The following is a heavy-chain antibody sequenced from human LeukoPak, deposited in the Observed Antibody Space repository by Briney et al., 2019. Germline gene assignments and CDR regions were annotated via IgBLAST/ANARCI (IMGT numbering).Heavy chain of an antibody. V-gene: IGHV1-18*01. D-gene: IGHD3-10*01. CDR2: ISAYNGNT. J-gene: IGHJ5*02. Sequence: ASVKVSCRASGYTFTSYGISWVRQAPGQGLEWMGWISAYNGNTNYAQKLQGRVTMTTDTSTSTAYMELRSLRSDDTAVYYCARDRLSVVRGGISNQNWFDPWGQGTLVTVSS. CDR3: ARDRLSVVRGGISNQNWFDP. CDR1: GYTFTSYG.